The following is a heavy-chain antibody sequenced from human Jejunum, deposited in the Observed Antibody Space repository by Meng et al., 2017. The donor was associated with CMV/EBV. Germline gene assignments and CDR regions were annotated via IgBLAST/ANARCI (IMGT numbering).Heavy chain of an antibody. CDR1: GISFSNSG. D-gene: IGHD3-10*01. J-gene: IGHJ4*02. CDR3: VKDKGRTALDY. V-gene: IGHV3-30*02. CDR2: IRNDGSEI. Sequence: QVQVVGSGGGVVQPGGSLRLPCVTSGISFSNSGMHWVRQAPGKGLEWVVFIRNDGSEIYYVDSVKGRFTISRDNSKNTVYLQMNSLRVEDTGVYYCVKDKGRTALDYWGQGSLVTVSS.